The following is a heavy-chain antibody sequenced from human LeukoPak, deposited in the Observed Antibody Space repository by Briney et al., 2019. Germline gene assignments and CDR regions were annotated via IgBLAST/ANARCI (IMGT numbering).Heavy chain of an antibody. CDR2: ISSSGSTI. Sequence: PGGSLRLSCAASGFTFSSYEMNWVRQAPGKGLEWVSYISSSGSTIYYADSVKGRFTISGDNAKNSLYLQMNSLRAEDTAVYYCASPPPYSGSYGYWGQGTLVTVSS. J-gene: IGHJ4*02. D-gene: IGHD1-26*01. CDR3: ASPPPYSGSYGY. V-gene: IGHV3-48*03. CDR1: GFTFSSYE.